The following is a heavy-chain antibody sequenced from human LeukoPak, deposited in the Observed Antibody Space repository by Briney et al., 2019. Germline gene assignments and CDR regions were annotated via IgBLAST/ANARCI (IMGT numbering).Heavy chain of an antibody. V-gene: IGHV1-69*13. Sequence: SVKVSCKASGGTFSSYAISWVRQAPGQGLEWMGGIIPIFGTANYAQKFQGRVTITADESTSTTYMELSSLRSEDTAVYCCAIVALSYDSSGYSFDYWGQGTLVTVS. CDR3: AIVALSYDSSGYSFDY. CDR1: GGTFSSYA. CDR2: IIPIFGTA. D-gene: IGHD3-22*01. J-gene: IGHJ4*02.